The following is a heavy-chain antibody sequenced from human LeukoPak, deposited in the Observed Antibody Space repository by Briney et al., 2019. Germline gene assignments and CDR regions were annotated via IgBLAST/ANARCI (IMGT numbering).Heavy chain of an antibody. CDR3: AKAVSIAARPSVKYNWFDP. Sequence: GGSLRLSCAASGFTFSSYAMSWVRQAPGKGLEWVSGISGSDGSTNYADSVKGRFTISRDNSKNTLYLQMNSLRAEDTAVYYCAKAVSIAARPSVKYNWFDPWGQGTLVTVSS. CDR2: ISGSDGST. J-gene: IGHJ5*02. D-gene: IGHD6-6*01. V-gene: IGHV3-23*01. CDR1: GFTFSSYA.